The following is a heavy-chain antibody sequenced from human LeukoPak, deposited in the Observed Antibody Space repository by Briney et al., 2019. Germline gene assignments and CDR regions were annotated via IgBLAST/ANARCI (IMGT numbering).Heavy chain of an antibody. CDR3: ARAPLAAAGFSH. D-gene: IGHD6-13*01. CDR1: GGTFSSYA. J-gene: IGHJ4*02. V-gene: IGHV1-69*13. Sequence: ASVKVSCKASGGTFSSYAISWVRQAPGQGLEWMGGIIPIFGTANYAQKFQGRVTITADESTSTAYMELSSLRSEDTAVYYCARAPLAAAGFSHWGQGTLVTVSS. CDR2: IIPIFGTA.